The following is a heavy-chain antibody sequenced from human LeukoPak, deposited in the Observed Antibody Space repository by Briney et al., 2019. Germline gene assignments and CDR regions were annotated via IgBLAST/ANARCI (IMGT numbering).Heavy chain of an antibody. CDR3: ARDAGGYYDSSGYYGY. J-gene: IGHJ4*02. D-gene: IGHD3-22*01. V-gene: IGHV3-30-3*01. CDR1: GFTFSSYA. CDR2: ISYDGSNK. Sequence: QPGGSLRLSCAASGFTFSSYAMHWVRQAPGKGLEWVAVISYDGSNKYYADSVKGRFTISRDNSKNTLYLQMNSLRAEDTAVYYCARDAGGYYDSSGYYGYWGQGTLVTVSS.